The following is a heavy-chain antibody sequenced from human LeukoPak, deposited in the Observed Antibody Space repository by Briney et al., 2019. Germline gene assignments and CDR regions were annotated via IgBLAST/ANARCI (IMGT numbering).Heavy chain of an antibody. CDR1: GYTFTGYY. CDR2: INPNSGGT. Sequence: ASVKVSCKASGYTFTGYYMYWVRQAPGQGLEWMGWINPNSGGTNYAQKFQGRVTMTRDTSISTAYMELSRLRSDDTAVYYCARDISDDYYDSSGYYSGYWGQGTLVTVSS. J-gene: IGHJ4*02. D-gene: IGHD3-22*01. V-gene: IGHV1-2*02. CDR3: ARDISDDYYDSSGYYSGY.